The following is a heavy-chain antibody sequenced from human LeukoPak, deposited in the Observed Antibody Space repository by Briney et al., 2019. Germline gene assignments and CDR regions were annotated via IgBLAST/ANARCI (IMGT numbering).Heavy chain of an antibody. Sequence: SETLSLTCAVYGGSFSGYYWSWIRQPPGKGLEWIGEINHSGSTNYNPSLKSRATISVDTSKNQFSLKLSSVTAADTAVYYCARMVVAATDLDYWGQGTLVTVSS. V-gene: IGHV4-34*01. CDR2: INHSGST. D-gene: IGHD2-15*01. J-gene: IGHJ4*02. CDR3: ARMVVAATDLDY. CDR1: GGSFSGYY.